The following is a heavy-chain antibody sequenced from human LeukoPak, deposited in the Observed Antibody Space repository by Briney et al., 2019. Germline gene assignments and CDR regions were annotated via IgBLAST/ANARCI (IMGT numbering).Heavy chain of an antibody. CDR2: IYYSGST. D-gene: IGHD4-17*01. Sequence: SETLSLTYTVSNGSISSSSYYWGWIRQPPGKGLEWIGSIYYSGSTYYNPSLKSRVTISVDTSKNQFSLKLSSVTAADTAVYYRARVPTVTFFDYWGQGTLVTVSS. CDR1: NGSISSSSYY. CDR3: ARVPTVTFFDY. V-gene: IGHV4-39*07. J-gene: IGHJ4*02.